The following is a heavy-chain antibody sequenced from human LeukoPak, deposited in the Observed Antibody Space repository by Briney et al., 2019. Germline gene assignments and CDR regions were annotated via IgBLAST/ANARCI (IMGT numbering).Heavy chain of an antibody. D-gene: IGHD3-16*02. CDR3: ARGHYDYVWGSYRYTSWFDP. Sequence: PSETPSLTCAVYGGSFSGYYWSWIRQPPGKGLEWIGEINHSGSTNYNPSLKSRVTISVDTSKNQFSLKLSSVTAADTAVYYCARGHYDYVWGSYRYTSWFDPWGQGTLVTVSS. CDR2: INHSGST. CDR1: GGSFSGYY. V-gene: IGHV4-34*01. J-gene: IGHJ5*02.